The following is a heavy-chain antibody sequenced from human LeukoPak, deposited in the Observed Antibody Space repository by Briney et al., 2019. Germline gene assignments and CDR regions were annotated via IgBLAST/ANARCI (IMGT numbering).Heavy chain of an antibody. CDR1: GGSFSGYY. J-gene: IGHJ4*02. Sequence: PSETLSLTCAVYGGSFSGYYWSWIRQPPGKGLEWIGEINHSGSTNYNPSLKSRVTISVDTSKNQFSLKLSSVTAADTAVYYCARGGVEYYDSSGCPNYWGQGTLVTVSS. CDR3: ARGGVEYYDSSGCPNY. V-gene: IGHV4-34*01. CDR2: INHSGST. D-gene: IGHD3-22*01.